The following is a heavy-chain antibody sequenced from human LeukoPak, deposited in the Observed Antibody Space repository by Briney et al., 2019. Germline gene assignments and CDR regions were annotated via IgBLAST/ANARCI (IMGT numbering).Heavy chain of an antibody. CDR2: IYYSGST. CDR3: ARHPYIAAAGMSSDY. J-gene: IGHJ4*02. D-gene: IGHD6-13*01. CDR1: GGSISSYY. V-gene: IGHV4-59*08. Sequence: PSETLSLTCTVSGGSISSYYWSWIRQPPGKGPEWIGYIYYSGSTNYNPSLKSRVTISVDTSKNQFSLKLSSVTAADTAVYYCARHPYIAAAGMSSDYWGQGTLVTVSS.